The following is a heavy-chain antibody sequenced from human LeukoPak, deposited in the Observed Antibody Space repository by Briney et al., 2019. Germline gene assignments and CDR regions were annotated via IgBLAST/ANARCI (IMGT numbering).Heavy chain of an antibody. V-gene: IGHV3-66*01. J-gene: IGHJ4*02. D-gene: IGHD5-24*01. Sequence: SLTLTCAASGFTVSNNYISWVRQAPGKGLEWVSILYTGGTTYYADSVKGRFTISRDNSKNTLYLEMNSLRAEDTAVYYCARDGDGYNFGSDYWGQGTLVTVSS. CDR2: LYTGGTT. CDR1: GFTVSNNY. CDR3: ARDGDGYNFGSDY.